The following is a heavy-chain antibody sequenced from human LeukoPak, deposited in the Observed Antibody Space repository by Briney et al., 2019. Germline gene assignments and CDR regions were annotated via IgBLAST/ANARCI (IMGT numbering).Heavy chain of an antibody. Sequence: GAPRLSFAAAGMKFKSHGFHLGRQAPGQGLGWVAAIHYDGSKEYYADSMKGRVAVSRDDSKNTLYLQINSPRVEDTAVYYCARDLGDFWFDPWGQGILVVVSS. D-gene: IGHD3-16*01. CDR1: GMKFKSHG. V-gene: IGHV3-33*01. CDR2: IHYDGSKE. CDR3: ARDLGDFWFDP. J-gene: IGHJ5*02.